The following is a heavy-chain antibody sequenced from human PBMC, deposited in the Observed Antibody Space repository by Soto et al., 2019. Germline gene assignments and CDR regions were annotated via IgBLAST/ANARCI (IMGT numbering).Heavy chain of an antibody. J-gene: IGHJ3*02. CDR3: ARDEAQLWLQYAFDI. D-gene: IGHD5-18*01. CDR1: GFTFMSYG. CDR2: IWYDGSNK. Sequence: GGALIISFATSGFTFMSYGMHWVRQAPGKGLEWVAVIWYDGSNKYYADSVKGRFTISRDNSKNTLYLQMNSLRAEDTAVYYCARDEAQLWLQYAFDIWGQGTMVTVSS. V-gene: IGHV3-33*01.